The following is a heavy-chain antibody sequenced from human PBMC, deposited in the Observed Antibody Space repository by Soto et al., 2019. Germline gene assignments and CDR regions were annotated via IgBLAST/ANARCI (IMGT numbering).Heavy chain of an antibody. CDR2: MKPHSGNI. V-gene: IGHV1-8*01. J-gene: IGHJ5*02. CDR3: VRGKFWFDT. Sequence: QVQLVQSGAEVKKPGASVKVSCKASGYTFTTYDINWVRQATGQGLEWMGWMKPHSGNIGFAQKFQGRVTMTRATSINTDYLELRNLSSEDTALYYCVRGKFWFDTWGQGTLVTVSS. CDR1: GYTFTTYD.